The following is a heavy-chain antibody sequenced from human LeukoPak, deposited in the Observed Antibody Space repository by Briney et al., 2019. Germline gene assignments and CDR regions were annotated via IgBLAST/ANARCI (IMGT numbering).Heavy chain of an antibody. CDR1: GYTFTSYY. D-gene: IGHD1-1*01. Sequence: ASVKVSCKASGYTFTSYYMHWVRQAPGQGLEWMGIINPSGGSTSYAQKFQGRVTMTRDTSTSTVYMELSSLRSEDTAVYYCARDEGATSGSIGWFDPWGQGTLVTVSS. CDR3: ARDEGATSGSIGWFDP. J-gene: IGHJ5*02. CDR2: INPSGGST. V-gene: IGHV1-46*01.